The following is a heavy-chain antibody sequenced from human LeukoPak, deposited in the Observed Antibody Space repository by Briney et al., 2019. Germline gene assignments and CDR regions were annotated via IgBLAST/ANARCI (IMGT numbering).Heavy chain of an antibody. V-gene: IGHV1-46*01. CDR2: INPSGGST. D-gene: IGHD6-19*01. Sequence: ASVKVSCKASGYTFTSYYMHWVRQAPGQGLEWMGIINPSGGSTSYAQKFQGRVTMTRDTFTSTVNMELSSLRSEDTAVYYCARGRLAVAGKAAILGYWGQGTLVTVSS. J-gene: IGHJ4*02. CDR3: ARGRLAVAGKAAILGY. CDR1: GYTFTSYY.